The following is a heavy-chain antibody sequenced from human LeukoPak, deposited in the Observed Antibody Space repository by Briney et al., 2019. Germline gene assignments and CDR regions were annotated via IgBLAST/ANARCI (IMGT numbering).Heavy chain of an antibody. CDR2: INPSGGST. CDR3: AEGTGTQLPPLGYFQH. V-gene: IGHV1-46*01. CDR1: GYTFTSYY. D-gene: IGHD2-2*01. Sequence: ASVKVSCKASGYTFTSYYMHWVRQAPGQGLEWMGIINPSGGSTSYAQKFQGRVTMTRDTSTSTVYMELSSLRSEDTAVYYCAEGTGTQLPPLGYFQHWGQGTLVTVSS. J-gene: IGHJ1*01.